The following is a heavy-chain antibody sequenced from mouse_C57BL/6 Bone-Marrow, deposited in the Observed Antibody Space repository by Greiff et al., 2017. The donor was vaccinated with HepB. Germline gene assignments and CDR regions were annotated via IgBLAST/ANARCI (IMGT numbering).Heavy chain of an antibody. CDR3: AREMAYGSSYQYYAMDY. CDR1: GYTFTSYG. Sequence: VKLMESGAELARPGASVKLSCKASGYTFTSYGISWVKQRPGQGLEWIGEIYPRSGNTYYNEKFKGKATLTADKSSSTAYMELRSLTSEDSAVYYDAREMAYGSSYQYYAMDYWGQGTSVTVSS. D-gene: IGHD1-1*01. J-gene: IGHJ4*01. CDR2: IYPRSGNT. V-gene: IGHV1-81*01.